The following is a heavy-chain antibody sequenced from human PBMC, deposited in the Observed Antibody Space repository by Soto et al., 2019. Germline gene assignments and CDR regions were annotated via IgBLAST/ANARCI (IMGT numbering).Heavy chain of an antibody. CDR2: IVVGSGNT. CDR1: GFTFTSSA. J-gene: IGHJ5*02. D-gene: IGHD6-19*01. Sequence: ASVKVYCKASGFTFTSSAVQWVRQARGQRLEWIGWIVVGSGNTNYAQKFQERVTITRDKSISTAYLQWSSLKASDTAMYYCARHRGFYDYRSGGVRFDPWGQGTLVTVSS. V-gene: IGHV1-58*01. CDR3: ARHRGFYDYRSGGVRFDP.